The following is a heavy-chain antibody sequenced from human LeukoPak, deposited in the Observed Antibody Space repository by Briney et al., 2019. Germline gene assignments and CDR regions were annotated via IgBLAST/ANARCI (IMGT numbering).Heavy chain of an antibody. V-gene: IGHV1-69*13. D-gene: IGHD4-23*01. CDR1: GFTLTNYD. J-gene: IGHJ6*02. CDR2: IIPIFGTA. Sequence: SVKVSCKASGFTLTNYDINWVRQAPGQGLEWMGGIIPIFGTANYAQKFQGRVTITADESTSTAYMELSSLRSEDTAVYYCAREGSTVVTNYYYYGMDVWGQGTTVTVSS. CDR3: AREGSTVVTNYYYYGMDV.